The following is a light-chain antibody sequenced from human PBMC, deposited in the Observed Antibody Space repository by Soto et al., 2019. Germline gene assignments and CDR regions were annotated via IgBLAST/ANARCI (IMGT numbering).Light chain of an antibody. CDR2: EVS. CDR3: GSYTNTDTLVV. Sequence: QSVLTQPASVSGSPGQSITISCTGTSSDVGGYNYVSWYQQHPGKAPKLMIYEVSNRPSGVSNRFSGSKSDNTASLTISGLQAEDEADYYCGSYTNTDTLVVFGTGTKLTVL. CDR1: SSDVGGYNY. J-gene: IGLJ1*01. V-gene: IGLV2-14*01.